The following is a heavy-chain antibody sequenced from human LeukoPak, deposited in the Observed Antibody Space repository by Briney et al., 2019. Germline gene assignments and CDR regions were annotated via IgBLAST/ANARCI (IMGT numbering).Heavy chain of an antibody. V-gene: IGHV3-53*01. Sequence: SGGSLRLSCAASGFTVSSNYMTRVRQAPGRGLEWVSVIYSGGSIYYADSVKGRFTVSRDISENTLYLQMNSLRAEDTAVYYCARANGELWDDIYYYYMDVWGKGTTVTVSS. CDR3: ARANGELWDDIYYYYMDV. D-gene: IGHD1-26*01. CDR1: GFTVSSNY. CDR2: IYSGGSI. J-gene: IGHJ6*03.